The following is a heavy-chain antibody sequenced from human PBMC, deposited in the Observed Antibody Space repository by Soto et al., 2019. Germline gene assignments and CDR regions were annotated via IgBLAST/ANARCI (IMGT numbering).Heavy chain of an antibody. D-gene: IGHD5-18*01. J-gene: IGHJ4*02. V-gene: IGHV5-51*01. CDR3: ARPRGDTAMVCDY. Sequence: GESLKISCKGSGYSFTSYWIGWVRQMPGKGLEWMGIIYPGDSDTRYSPSFQGQVTISADKSISTAYLRWSSLKASDTAMYYCARPRGDTAMVCDYWGQGTLVTVSS. CDR2: IYPGDSDT. CDR1: GYSFTSYW.